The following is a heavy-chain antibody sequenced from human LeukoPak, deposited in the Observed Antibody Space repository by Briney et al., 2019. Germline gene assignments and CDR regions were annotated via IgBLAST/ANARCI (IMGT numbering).Heavy chain of an antibody. CDR3: ARDQRGSYVNWFDP. CDR1: GYTFTSYG. Sequence: GASVKVSCKASGYTFTSYGISWVRQAPGQGLEWMGWISAYNGNTNYAQKLQGRVTMTTDTSTSTAYMELRSLRSDDTAVYYCARDQRGSYVNWFDPWGQGTLVTVSS. V-gene: IGHV1-18*01. CDR2: ISAYNGNT. D-gene: IGHD1-26*01. J-gene: IGHJ5*02.